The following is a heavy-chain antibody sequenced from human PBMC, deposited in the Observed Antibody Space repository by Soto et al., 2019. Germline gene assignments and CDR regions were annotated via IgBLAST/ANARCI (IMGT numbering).Heavy chain of an antibody. D-gene: IGHD6-13*01. J-gene: IGHJ4*02. V-gene: IGHV4-4*02. CDR3: ATRDNSRFY. CDR1: GVSISSHDW. CDR2: SHQSGST. Sequence: QVQLQESGPGLVKPSGTLSLTCAVSGVSISSHDWWTWVRQPPGKGLEWIGESHQSGSTNYNSSLESRVTIEVDTSKNQFSLKLRSVPVADTAVYYCATRDNSRFYWGQGTLVTVSS.